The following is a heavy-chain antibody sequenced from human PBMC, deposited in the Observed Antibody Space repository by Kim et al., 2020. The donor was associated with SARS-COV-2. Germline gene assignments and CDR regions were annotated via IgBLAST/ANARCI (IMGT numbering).Heavy chain of an antibody. J-gene: IGHJ6*01. CDR2: INHSGST. V-gene: IGHV4-34*01. D-gene: IGHD6-13*01. CDR1: GGSFSGYY. CDR3: ARCRLTAAGESAYYYYGM. Sequence: SETLSLTCAVYGGSFSGYYWSWIRQPPGKGLEWIGEINHSGSTNYNPSLKSRVTISVDTSKNQFSLKLSSVTAADTAVYYCARCRLTAAGESAYYYYGM.